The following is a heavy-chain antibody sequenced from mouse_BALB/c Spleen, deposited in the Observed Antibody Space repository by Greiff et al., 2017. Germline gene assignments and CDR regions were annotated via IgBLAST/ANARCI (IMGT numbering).Heavy chain of an antibody. V-gene: IGHV1-63*02. CDR3: ASLYAMDY. CDR2: IYPGGCYT. J-gene: IGHJ4*01. Sequence: LQESGAELVRPGTSVKISCKASGYTFTNYWLGWVKQRPGHGLEWIGYIYPGGCYTNYNEKFKGKATLTADTSSSTACMQLSSLTSEDSAVYFWASLYAMDYWGEGTAVTVSS. CDR1: GYTFTNYW.